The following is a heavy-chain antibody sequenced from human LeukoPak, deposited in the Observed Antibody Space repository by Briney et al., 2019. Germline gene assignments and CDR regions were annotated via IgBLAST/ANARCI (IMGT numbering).Heavy chain of an antibody. CDR1: GFTFSSYS. CDR2: INSDGSST. V-gene: IGHV3-74*01. D-gene: IGHD5-18*01. CDR3: ASGYSYGRFDY. Sequence: GGSLRLSCAASGFTFSSYSMNWVRQAPGKGLVWVSRINSDGSSTSYADSVKGRFTISRDNAKNTLYLQMNSLRAEDTAVYYCASGYSYGRFDYWGQGTLVTVSS. J-gene: IGHJ4*02.